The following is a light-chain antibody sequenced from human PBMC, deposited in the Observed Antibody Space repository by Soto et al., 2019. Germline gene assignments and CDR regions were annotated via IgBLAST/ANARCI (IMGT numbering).Light chain of an antibody. CDR3: QQYYGYPWT. V-gene: IGKV1-5*03. J-gene: IGKJ1*01. CDR2: RAS. Sequence: GDRVTITCRASQSMSDWLAWYQQKPGKAPDLLIYRASSLESGVPSRFSGSGSGTEFTLTISSLQPEDSATYYCQQYYGYPWTFGQGTEVEVK. CDR1: QSMSDW.